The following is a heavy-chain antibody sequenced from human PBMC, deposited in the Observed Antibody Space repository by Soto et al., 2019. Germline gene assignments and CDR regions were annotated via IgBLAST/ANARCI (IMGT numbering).Heavy chain of an antibody. Sequence: QVQLVQSGAEVKKPGSSVKVSCKASGGTFSSYAISWVRQAPGQGLEWMGGIIPIFGTANYAEKFQGRVTITADESTSTAYMELSSLRSEDTAVYYCARGGYIVVVTATPGYGMDVWGQGTTVTFSS. J-gene: IGHJ6*02. D-gene: IGHD2-21*02. CDR3: ARGGYIVVVTATPGYGMDV. CDR2: IIPIFGTA. V-gene: IGHV1-69*01. CDR1: GGTFSSYA.